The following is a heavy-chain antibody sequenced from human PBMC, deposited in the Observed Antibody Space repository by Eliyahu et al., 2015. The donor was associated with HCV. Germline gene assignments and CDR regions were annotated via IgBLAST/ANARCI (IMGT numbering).Heavy chain of an antibody. Sequence: EVQLVESGGGLVQPGGSXRLSCAXSGFTXXXYWMSWVRQAPGKGAEWVANIKQDGSEKYYVDSVKGRFTISRDNAKNSLYLQMNSLRAEDTAVYYCARDRGSSGSYYWWGQGTLVTVSS. J-gene: IGHJ4*02. D-gene: IGHD1-26*01. CDR3: ARDRGSSGSYYW. CDR2: IKQDGSEK. CDR1: GFTXXXYW. V-gene: IGHV3-7*01.